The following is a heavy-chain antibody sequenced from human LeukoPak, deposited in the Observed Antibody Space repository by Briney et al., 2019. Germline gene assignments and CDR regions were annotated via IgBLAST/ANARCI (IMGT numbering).Heavy chain of an antibody. J-gene: IGHJ4*02. CDR1: GFTFTDHF. V-gene: IGHV3-72*01. Sequence: GGSLRLSCAASGFTFTDHFVDWVRQAPGKGLEWVGRTKNKAYSYNTEYAASVKGRFTISRDESKNSLYLQMNSLGPDDTAVYYCAGNFYDGSGYPTFAYWGQGALVTVSS. CDR3: AGNFYDGSGYPTFAY. D-gene: IGHD3-22*01. CDR2: TKNKAYSYNT.